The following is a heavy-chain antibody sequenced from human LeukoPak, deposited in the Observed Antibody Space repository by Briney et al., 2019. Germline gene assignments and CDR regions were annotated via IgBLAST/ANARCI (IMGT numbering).Heavy chain of an antibody. D-gene: IGHD3-10*01. J-gene: IGHJ4*02. CDR1: GFTVSGDY. CDR3: TKGHYYGSGSYWV. Sequence: PGGSLRLSCAVSGFTVSGDYMSWVRQAPGKGLEWVSAINFSGGTTYYADSVKGRFTISRDNFKNTLYLQMNGLRADDTAVYYCTKGHYYGSGSYWVWGQGTLVTVSS. V-gene: IGHV3-23*01. CDR2: INFSGGTT.